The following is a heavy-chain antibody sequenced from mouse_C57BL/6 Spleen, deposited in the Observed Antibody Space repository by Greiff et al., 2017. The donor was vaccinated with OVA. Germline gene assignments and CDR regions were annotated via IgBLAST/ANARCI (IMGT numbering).Heavy chain of an antibody. V-gene: IGHV1-4*01. CDR1: GYTFTSYT. Sequence: QVQLQQSGAELARPGASVKMSCKASGYTFTSYTMHWVKQRPGQGLEWIGYINPSSGYTKYNQKFKDKATLTADKSSSTAYMQLSSLTSEDSAVYYCAPYYYGSSYDYFDYWGQGTTLTVSS. CDR3: APYYYGSSYDYFDY. J-gene: IGHJ2*01. CDR2: INPSSGYT. D-gene: IGHD1-1*01.